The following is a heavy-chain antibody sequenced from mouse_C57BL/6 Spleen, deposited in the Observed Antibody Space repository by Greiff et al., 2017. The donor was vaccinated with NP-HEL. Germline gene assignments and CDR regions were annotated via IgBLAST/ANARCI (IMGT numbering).Heavy chain of an antibody. CDR1: GFTFSDYG. CDR3: ARKVVATWDYAMDD. V-gene: IGHV5-17*01. Sequence: EVKLMESGGGLVKPGGSLKLSCAASGFTFSDYGMHWVRQAPEKGLEWVAYISSGSSTIYYADTVKGRFTLSRDNATNTLFLQMTSLRTEDTAMYSCARKVVATWDYAMDDWGQGTSVTVSS. CDR2: ISSGSSTI. J-gene: IGHJ4*01. D-gene: IGHD1-1*01.